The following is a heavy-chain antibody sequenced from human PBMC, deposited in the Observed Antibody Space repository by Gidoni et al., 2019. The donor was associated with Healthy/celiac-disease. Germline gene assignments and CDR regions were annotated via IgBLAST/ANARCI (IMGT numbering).Heavy chain of an antibody. V-gene: IGHV3-7*03. Sequence: PLVWYARALAPPGSPLRLSFASSAFTFLSSGLGWVRQAPGKGLEWVENIKKDGSEKYDVDSVKCRFTISRDNAKNSLYLKMNSLRAEDTAVYYCARDLGYCSSTSCEPLSMDVWGQGTTVTVSS. J-gene: IGHJ6*02. CDR1: AFTFLSSG. CDR3: ARDLGYCSSTSCEPLSMDV. CDR2: IKKDGSEK. D-gene: IGHD2-2*01.